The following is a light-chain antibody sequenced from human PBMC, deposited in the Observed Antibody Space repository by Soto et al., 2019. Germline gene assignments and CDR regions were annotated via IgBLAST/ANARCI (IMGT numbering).Light chain of an antibody. CDR1: LSDVGNYIL. CDR2: ETT. V-gene: IGLV2-23*01. CDR3: CSYAGSPSV. J-gene: IGLJ1*01. Sequence: QSVLTQPASVSGSPGQSITISCTGTLSDVGNYILVSWYQQHPGKAPKLIIFETTKRPSGVSDRFSGSKSGNTASLTISGLQAEDEADYYCCSYAGSPSVFGTGTKVTVL.